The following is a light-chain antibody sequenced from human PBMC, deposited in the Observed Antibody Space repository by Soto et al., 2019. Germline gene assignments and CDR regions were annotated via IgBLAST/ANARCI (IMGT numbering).Light chain of an antibody. V-gene: IGLV1-47*01. CDR3: AAWDDSLSGPV. J-gene: IGLJ2*01. CDR1: SSNIGSNY. CDR2: RNN. Sequence: QSVLTQPPSASGTPGQRVTISCSGSSSNIGSNYVYWYQQLPGTAPKLLIYRNNQRPSGVPDRFSGSKSGTSASLAISGLLSEDEADYYCAAWDDSLSGPVFGGGTQLPVL.